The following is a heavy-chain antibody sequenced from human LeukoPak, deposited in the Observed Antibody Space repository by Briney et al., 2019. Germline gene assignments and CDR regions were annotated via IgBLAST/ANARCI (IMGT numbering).Heavy chain of an antibody. CDR3: AKVGLKGRALDR. V-gene: IGHV3-9*01. J-gene: IGHJ3*02. CDR2: ISWNSGSI. D-gene: IGHD2-15*01. Sequence: PGGALRLSCAASGFTFDDYAMHWVRQAPGKGLEWVSDISWNSGSIGYADSVKGPFTISRDNAKNSLYLQMNSLRAEDTALYYCAKVGLKGRALDRGGQGPMATV. CDR1: GFTFDDYA.